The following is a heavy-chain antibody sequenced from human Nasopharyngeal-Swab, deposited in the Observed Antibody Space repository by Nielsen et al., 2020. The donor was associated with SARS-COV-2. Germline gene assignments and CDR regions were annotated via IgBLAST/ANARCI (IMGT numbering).Heavy chain of an antibody. D-gene: IGHD6-25*01. Sequence: GESLKISCAASGFTFSSYAMHWVRQAPGKGLEWVAVISYDGSNKYYADSVKGRFTISRDNSKNTLYLQMNSLRAEDTAVYYCARATLPSGAYYMDVWGKGTTVTVSS. CDR1: GFTFSSYA. V-gene: IGHV3-30-3*01. CDR3: ARATLPSGAYYMDV. CDR2: ISYDGSNK. J-gene: IGHJ6*03.